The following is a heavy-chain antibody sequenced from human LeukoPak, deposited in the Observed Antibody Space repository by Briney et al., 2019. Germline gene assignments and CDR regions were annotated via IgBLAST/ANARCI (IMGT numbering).Heavy chain of an antibody. V-gene: IGHV3-7*01. Sequence: PGGSLRLSCAASGFTFSSYWMSWVRQAPGKGLEWVANIKQDGSEKYYVDSVKGRFTISRDNAKNSLYLQMNSLRAEDTAVYYCARDAGYYYDSSGYLYWGQGTLVTVSS. D-gene: IGHD3-22*01. CDR2: IKQDGSEK. J-gene: IGHJ4*02. CDR1: GFTFSSYW. CDR3: ARDAGYYYDSSGYLY.